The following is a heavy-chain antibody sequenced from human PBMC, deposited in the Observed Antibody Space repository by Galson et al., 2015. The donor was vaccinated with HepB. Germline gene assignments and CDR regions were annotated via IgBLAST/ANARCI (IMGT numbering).Heavy chain of an antibody. CDR3: ARVLGYCSGGSCYPVDY. CDR1: GYTFTSYG. CDR2: ISAYNGNT. Sequence: SVKVSCKASGYTFTSYGISWVRQAPGQGLEWMGWISAYNGNTNYAQKLQGRVTMTTDTSTSTAYMELRSLRSDDTAVYYCARVLGYCSGGSCYPVDYWGQGTLVTVSS. V-gene: IGHV1-18*04. J-gene: IGHJ4*02. D-gene: IGHD2-15*01.